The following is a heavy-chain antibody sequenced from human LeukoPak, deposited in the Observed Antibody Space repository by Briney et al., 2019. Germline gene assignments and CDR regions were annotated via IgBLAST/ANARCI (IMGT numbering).Heavy chain of an antibody. CDR3: AREGVYSNYYYYGMDV. CDR2: ISSSGSTI. Sequence: GGSLRLSCAASGFTFSSYEMNWVRQAPGKGLEWVSYISSSGSTIYYADSVKGRFTISRDNAKNSLYLQMNSLRAEDTAVYYCAREGVYSNYYYYGMDVWGQATTVTVSS. J-gene: IGHJ6*02. V-gene: IGHV3-48*03. D-gene: IGHD4-11*01. CDR1: GFTFSSYE.